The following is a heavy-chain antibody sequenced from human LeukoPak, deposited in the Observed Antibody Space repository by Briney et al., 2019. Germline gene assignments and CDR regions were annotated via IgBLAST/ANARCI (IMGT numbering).Heavy chain of an antibody. CDR1: GFTFSSYA. J-gene: IGHJ3*02. Sequence: QAGGSLRLSCAASGFTFSSYAVNWVRQAPGKGLEWVSAISASGGNTYYADSVKGRFTISRDNSKNTLYLQMNSLRAEDTAVYYCAKDRRTTVTSGAFDIWGQGTMVTVSS. D-gene: IGHD4-17*01. CDR3: AKDRRTTVTSGAFDI. V-gene: IGHV3-23*01. CDR2: ISASGGNT.